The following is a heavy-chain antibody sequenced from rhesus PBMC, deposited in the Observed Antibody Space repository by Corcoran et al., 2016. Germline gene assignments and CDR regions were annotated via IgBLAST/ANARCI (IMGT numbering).Heavy chain of an antibody. CDR1: GGAISTSW. CDR2: ILPRHAAT. Sequence: QLRLQESGPGLVKPSETLSLPWEVSGGAISTSWWTWNRQSSGGKFAWIGRILPRHAATHYHPSLVTRVAIYIDTTKNQFSLKLTSMTAADTAVYYCGRPGYDNDFWGQGILVTVSS. J-gene: IGHJ4*01. V-gene: IGHV4-173*01. CDR3: GRPGYDNDF. D-gene: IGHD2-2*01.